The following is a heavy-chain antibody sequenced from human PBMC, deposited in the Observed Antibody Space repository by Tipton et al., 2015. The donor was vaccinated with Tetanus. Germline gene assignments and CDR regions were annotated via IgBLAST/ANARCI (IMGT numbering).Heavy chain of an antibody. V-gene: IGHV4-4*02. D-gene: IGHD4-17*01. CDR3: ARDERYGDYAY. J-gene: IGHJ4*02. CDR2: ISHNGST. Sequence: GSLRLSCAVSGGSISSNYWWSWVRQSPGTGLEWIGEISHNGSTNYNPSLKSRVTISVDKSKNQFSLRLGSVTAADTAVYYCARDERYGDYAYWGQGALVTVSS. CDR1: GGSISSNYW.